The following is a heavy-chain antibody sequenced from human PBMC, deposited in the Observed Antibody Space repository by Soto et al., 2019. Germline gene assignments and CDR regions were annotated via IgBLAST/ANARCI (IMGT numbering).Heavy chain of an antibody. CDR2: TYYRSKWDN. Sequence: PSQTLSLTCAISVDRVSSNYVTWNWIRQSPSRGLEWLGRTYYRSKWDNDYRMSVKSRITINPDTSKRQFSLQLNSLSPENTAVYYGERSSAGRFDYWGQGTLVTVSS. CDR3: ERSSAGRFDY. V-gene: IGHV6-1*01. J-gene: IGHJ4*02. CDR1: VDRVSSNYVT. D-gene: IGHD6-19*01.